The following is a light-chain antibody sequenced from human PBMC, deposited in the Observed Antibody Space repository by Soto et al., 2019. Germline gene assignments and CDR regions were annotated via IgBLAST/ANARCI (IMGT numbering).Light chain of an antibody. CDR1: QSVSSSY. Sequence: EIVLTQSPGTLSWSPGERATLSCRASQSVSSSYLAWYQQKPGQAPRLLIYGASSRATGIPDRFSGSGSGADFTLTISRLGPDDFATYYCQPYNSYLLTFGGGTKVEIK. CDR2: GAS. V-gene: IGKV3-20*01. CDR3: QPYNSYLLT. J-gene: IGKJ4*01.